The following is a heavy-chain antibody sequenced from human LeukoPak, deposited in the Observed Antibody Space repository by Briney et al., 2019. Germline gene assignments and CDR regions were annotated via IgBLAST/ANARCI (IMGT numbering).Heavy chain of an antibody. CDR2: IWYDGSNK. CDR1: GFTFSSYG. CDR3: ARDSITVRGRIVVVPAAMGY. Sequence: PGGSLRLSCAASGFTFSSYGMHWVRQAPGKGLEWVAVIWYDGSNKYYADSVKGRFTISRDNSKNTLYLQMNSLRAEDTAVYDCARDSITVRGRIVVVPAAMGYWGQGTLVTVSS. J-gene: IGHJ4*02. V-gene: IGHV3-33*01. D-gene: IGHD2-2*01.